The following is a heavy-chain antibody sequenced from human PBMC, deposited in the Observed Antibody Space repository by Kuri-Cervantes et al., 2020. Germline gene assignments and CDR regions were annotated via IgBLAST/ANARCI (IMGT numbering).Heavy chain of an antibody. CDR3: AREDYYYMGV. Sequence: GGSLRPSCAASGFTFSSYGMHWVRQAPDKSLEWVAFIRYDGANKYYADSVKGRFTTSKDNSKNTLYLQMNSLRAEDTALYYCAREDYYYMGVWGKGTTVTVSS. CDR2: IRYDGANK. CDR1: GFTFSSYG. V-gene: IGHV3-30*02. J-gene: IGHJ6*03.